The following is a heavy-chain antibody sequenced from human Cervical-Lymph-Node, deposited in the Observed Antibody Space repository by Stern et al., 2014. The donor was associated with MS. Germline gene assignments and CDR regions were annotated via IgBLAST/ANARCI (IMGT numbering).Heavy chain of an antibody. D-gene: IGHD4-17*01. CDR1: GYIFTSYD. V-gene: IGHV1-8*02. J-gene: IGHJ4*02. CDR2: MNPNNSNA. CDR3: ASASGVTTTVY. Sequence: VQLVQSGAEVKQPGASVKVSCKASGYIFTSYDINWVRQATGQGLEWMGWMNPNNSNANYAQKFPGRVTMTRDISISTAYMELSSLTSEDTAVYYCASASGVTTTVYWGQGTLITVSS.